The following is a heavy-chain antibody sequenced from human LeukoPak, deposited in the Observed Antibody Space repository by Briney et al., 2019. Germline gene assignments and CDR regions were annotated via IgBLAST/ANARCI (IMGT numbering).Heavy chain of an antibody. CDR2: ISSDGTST. V-gene: IGHV3-64*01. J-gene: IGHJ4*02. CDR1: GFTFSTYS. D-gene: IGHD6-19*01. CDR3: AREPPPGSFDY. Sequence: GGSLRLSCAASGFTFSTYSMHWVRQDPGKGLESVSAISSDGTSTYYANSVKGRFTISRDNSKYTLYLQMGSLRPEDTAVYYCAREPPPGSFDYWGQGTLVTVSS.